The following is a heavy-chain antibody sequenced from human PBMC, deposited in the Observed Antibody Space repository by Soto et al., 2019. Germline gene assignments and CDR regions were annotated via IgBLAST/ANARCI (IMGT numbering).Heavy chain of an antibody. CDR1: GGTVSSYA. CDR3: ARDSMVRVAPPMCYGMDV. J-gene: IGHJ6*02. D-gene: IGHD3-10*01. CDR2: IIPIFGTA. Sequence: QVQLVQSGAEVKKPGSSVKVSCKASGGTVSSYAISWVRHAPGQWLEWMGEIIPIFGTANYAQKFQGRVNSTADESTRTPYMALSSLRPEETAVYYCARDSMVRVAPPMCYGMDVWGQGTTVTVYS. V-gene: IGHV1-69*01.